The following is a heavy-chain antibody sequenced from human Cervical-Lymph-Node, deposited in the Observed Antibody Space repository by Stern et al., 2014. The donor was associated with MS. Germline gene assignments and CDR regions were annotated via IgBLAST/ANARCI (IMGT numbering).Heavy chain of an antibody. D-gene: IGHD3-16*01. J-gene: IGHJ4*02. CDR2: INTKTGNP. CDR3: ARGSDGAAMPY. Sequence: VQLVESGSELKKPGASVNVSCTAAGYIFTAYAMNWVRQAPGQGLAWMGWINTKTGNPTYAQGFTGRFVFSLDTSVSKAFLQINSLKAEDTAVYYCARGSDGAAMPYWGQGSLVTVSS. V-gene: IGHV7-4-1*02. CDR1: GYIFTAYA.